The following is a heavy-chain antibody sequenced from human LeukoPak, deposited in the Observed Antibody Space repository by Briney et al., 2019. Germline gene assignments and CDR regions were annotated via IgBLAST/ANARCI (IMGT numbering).Heavy chain of an antibody. V-gene: IGHV1-69*05. CDR1: GGTFSSYA. CDR2: IIPIFGTA. Sequence: VASVKVSCKASGGTFSSYAISWVRQAPGQGLEWMGRIIPIFGTANYAQKFQGRVTITTDESTSTAYMELSSLRSEDTAVYYCAREAKNWFDPWGQGTLVTVSS. CDR3: AREAKNWFDP. J-gene: IGHJ5*02.